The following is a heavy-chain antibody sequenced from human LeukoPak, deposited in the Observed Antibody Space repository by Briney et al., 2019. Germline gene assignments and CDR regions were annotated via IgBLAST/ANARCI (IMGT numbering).Heavy chain of an antibody. CDR2: IYYSGST. D-gene: IGHD2-2*01. Sequence: SQTLSLTCTVSGGSISSGDYYWSWIRQPPGKGLEWIGYIYYSGSTYYNPSLKSRVTISVDTSKNQFSLKLSSVTSAGTAVYYCARKYCSSTSCYPDFWGQGTLVTVSS. J-gene: IGHJ4*02. CDR1: GGSISSGDYY. V-gene: IGHV4-30-4*08. CDR3: ARKYCSSTSCYPDF.